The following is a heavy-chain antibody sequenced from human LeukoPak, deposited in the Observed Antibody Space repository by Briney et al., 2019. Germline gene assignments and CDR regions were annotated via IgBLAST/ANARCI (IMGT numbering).Heavy chain of an antibody. CDR3: ARDGLTTVVTPDWFDP. D-gene: IGHD4-23*01. J-gene: IGHJ5*02. CDR2: IIPLLDKP. Sequence: ASVKVSCKAAGCNFNPYAITWVRQAPGQGLEWMGRIIPLLDKPNYAHQFQGRVTITADKSTSTAYMELRSLRSDDTAVYYCARDGLTTVVTPDWFDPWGQGTLVTVSS. V-gene: IGHV1-69*04. CDR1: GCNFNPYA.